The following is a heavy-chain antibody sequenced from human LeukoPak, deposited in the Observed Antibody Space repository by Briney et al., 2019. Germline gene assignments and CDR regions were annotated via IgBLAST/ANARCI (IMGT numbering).Heavy chain of an antibody. CDR1: GGSFSSYY. CDR3: ARGGAWLVPDAFDI. J-gene: IGHJ3*02. CDR2: INHSGST. V-gene: IGHV4-34*01. Sequence: PSETLSLTCAVYGGSFSSYYWSWIRQPPGKGLEWIGEINHSGSTNYNPSLKSRVTISVDTSKNQFSLKLSSVTAADTAVYYCARGGAWLVPDAFDIWGQGTMVTVSS. D-gene: IGHD6-19*01.